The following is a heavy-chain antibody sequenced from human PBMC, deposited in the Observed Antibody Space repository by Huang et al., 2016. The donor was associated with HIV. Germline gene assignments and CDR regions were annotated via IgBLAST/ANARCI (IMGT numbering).Heavy chain of an antibody. CDR2: ISYDAKTK. CDR1: GFTFSSYG. Sequence: QVPLVESGGGVVQPGGSLRISCAAYGFTFSSYGMHWVRQAPGKGLEWVAGISYDAKTKYYADSVKGRFSSSRDNSKTTVYLQLNSLRLEDSAVYYCAKGGSAAAVLDFWGQGTLVTVSS. D-gene: IGHD6-13*01. V-gene: IGHV3-30*18. J-gene: IGHJ4*02. CDR3: AKGGSAAAVLDF.